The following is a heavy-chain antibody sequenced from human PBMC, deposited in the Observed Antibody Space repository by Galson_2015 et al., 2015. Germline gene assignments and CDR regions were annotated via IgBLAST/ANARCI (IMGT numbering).Heavy chain of an antibody. CDR1: GFTFRNYG. Sequence: SLRLSCAASGFTFRNYGMHWVRQAPGKGLEWVAYVSYHGSEQLYADSVKGRFTISRDNSKNTLYLQMNSLRAEDTAVDYCARGHSGWYFYYWGQGTLVTVSS. CDR2: VSYHGSEQ. J-gene: IGHJ4*02. V-gene: IGHV3-33*08. D-gene: IGHD6-19*01. CDR3: ARGHSGWYFYY.